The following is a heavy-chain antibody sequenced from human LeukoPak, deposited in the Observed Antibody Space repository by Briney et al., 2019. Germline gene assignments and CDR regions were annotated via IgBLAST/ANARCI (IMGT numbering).Heavy chain of an antibody. J-gene: IGHJ4*02. V-gene: IGHV3-20*04. CDR2: INWSGGST. D-gene: IGHD2-2*01. Sequence: GGSLRLSCTAPGFAFDEHGMSSVRQVPGKGLEWVSGINWSGGSTGYAELLRGRFTISRENAKNSLYLQMDSLRAEDTALYYCARAPITSPFYFDYWGQETLVTVSS. CDR3: ARAPITSPFYFDY. CDR1: GFAFDEHG.